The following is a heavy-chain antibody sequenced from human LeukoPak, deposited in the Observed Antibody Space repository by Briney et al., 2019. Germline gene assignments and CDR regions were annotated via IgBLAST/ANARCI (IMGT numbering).Heavy chain of an antibody. CDR1: GYTFTGYY. V-gene: IGHV1-2*02. J-gene: IGHJ4*02. CDR2: INPNSGGT. Sequence: GASVKVSCKASGYTFTGYYMHWVRQAPGQGLEWMGWINPNSGGTNYAQKFQGRVTMTRDTSISTAYMELSRLRSDDTAVYYCARVYIYLDDSSGYYPVTELYYFDYWGQGTLVTASS. D-gene: IGHD3-22*01. CDR3: ARVYIYLDDSSGYYPVTELYYFDY.